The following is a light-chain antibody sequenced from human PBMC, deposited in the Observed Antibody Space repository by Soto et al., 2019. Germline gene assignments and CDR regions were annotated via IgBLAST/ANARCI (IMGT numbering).Light chain of an antibody. Sequence: DIQMTQSPSSLSASVGDRVTITCRASQSIRSYLNWYQQKPGKAPKLLIYAASSLQSGVPSRFSGSGSGTDFTLTFSSLQPEDFATYYCQQSYSTPYTFGQGTKLEIK. CDR1: QSIRSY. CDR2: AAS. V-gene: IGKV1-39*01. J-gene: IGKJ2*01. CDR3: QQSYSTPYT.